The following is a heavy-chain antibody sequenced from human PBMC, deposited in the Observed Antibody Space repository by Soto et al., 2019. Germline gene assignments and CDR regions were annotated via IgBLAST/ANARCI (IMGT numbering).Heavy chain of an antibody. CDR2: ISYDGSTK. V-gene: IGHV3-30-3*01. J-gene: IGHJ4*01. D-gene: IGHD1-7*01. CDR3: ARVRWNYPY. CDR1: GFTFSSYA. Sequence: GGSLRLSCAASGFTFSSYAMHWVRQAPGKGLEWVAVISYDGSTKYYADTVKGRFTISRDNSKNTLYLQMNSLRDEDTAVYYCARVRWNYPYWGHGTLVTDSS.